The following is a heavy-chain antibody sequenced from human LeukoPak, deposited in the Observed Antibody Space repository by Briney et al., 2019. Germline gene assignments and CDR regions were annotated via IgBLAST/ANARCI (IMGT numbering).Heavy chain of an antibody. CDR2: ISSSSSYI. Sequence: GGSLRLSCAASGFTFSSYSMNWVRQAPGKGLEWVSSISSSSSYIYYADSVKGRFTISRDNAKNSLYLQMNSLRAEDTAVYYCASLVKTAMVDYWGQGTLVTVSS. V-gene: IGHV3-21*01. D-gene: IGHD5-18*01. CDR3: ASLVKTAMVDY. CDR1: GFTFSSYS. J-gene: IGHJ4*02.